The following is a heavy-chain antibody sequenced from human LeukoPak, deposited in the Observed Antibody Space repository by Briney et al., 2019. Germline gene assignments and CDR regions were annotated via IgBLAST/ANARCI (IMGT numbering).Heavy chain of an antibody. CDR3: ARSLYSGSYYPLDY. V-gene: IGHV3-30-3*01. J-gene: IGHJ4*02. CDR1: GFTFSNYA. CDR2: ISSDGSNK. Sequence: GRSLRLSCAASGFTFSNYAMYWVRQAPGKGLEWVAVISSDGSNKYYANSVKGRFTISRDNSKNTLYLQMNSLRAEDTAVYYCARSLYSGSYYPLDYWGQGTLVTVSS. D-gene: IGHD1-26*01.